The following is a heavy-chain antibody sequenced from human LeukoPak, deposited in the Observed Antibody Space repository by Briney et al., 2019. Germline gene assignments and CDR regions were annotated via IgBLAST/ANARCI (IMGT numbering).Heavy chain of an antibody. CDR3: ARGRPHAVVVPAAFDP. Sequence: VSVTVSCKASGYTFTGYYMHWVRQAPGQGLEWMGWINPNSGGTNYAQKFQGRVTMTRDTSISTAYMELSRLRSDDTAVYYCARGRPHAVVVPAAFDPWGQGTLVTVSS. J-gene: IGHJ5*02. V-gene: IGHV1-2*02. CDR1: GYTFTGYY. D-gene: IGHD2-2*01. CDR2: INPNSGGT.